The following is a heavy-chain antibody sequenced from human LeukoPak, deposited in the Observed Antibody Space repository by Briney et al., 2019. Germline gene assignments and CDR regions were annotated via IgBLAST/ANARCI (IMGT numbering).Heavy chain of an antibody. Sequence: ASVKVSCKASGYTFANYAMNWVRQAPGQGLEWMGWIHPSTGNPTYAQGFTGRFVFSLDTSVSTTYLQISSLKAEDTAVYYCARAYQRLGELSLPNYWGQGTLVTVSS. J-gene: IGHJ4*02. CDR1: GYTFANYA. D-gene: IGHD3-16*02. CDR2: IHPSTGNP. V-gene: IGHV7-4-1*02. CDR3: ARAYQRLGELSLPNY.